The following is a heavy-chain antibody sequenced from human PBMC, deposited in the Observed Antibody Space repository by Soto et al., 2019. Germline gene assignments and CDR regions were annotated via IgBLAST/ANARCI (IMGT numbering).Heavy chain of an antibody. D-gene: IGHD3-16*02. Sequence: ASETLSLTCTVSGGSINNYYWSWIRQPPGKGLEWIGWIGYIYDSGSTNYNPSLKSRVTISVDTSKIQFSLKLSSVTAADTAVYYCARGELHLGELSRFYFDNWGQGTLVTVSS. J-gene: IGHJ4*02. V-gene: IGHV4-59*01. CDR3: ARGELHLGELSRFYFDN. CDR1: GGSINNYY. CDR2: IYDSGST.